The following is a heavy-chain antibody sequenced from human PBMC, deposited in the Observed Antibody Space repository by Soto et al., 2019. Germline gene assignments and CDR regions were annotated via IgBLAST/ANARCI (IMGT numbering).Heavy chain of an antibody. Sequence: PVGSLRLSCAASGFTFSSYSMNWVRQAPGKGLEWVSYISSSSSTIYYADSVKGRFTISRDNAKNSLYLQMNSLRDEDTAVYYCARDRGTPTSGSYFYFDYWGQGTLVTVSS. V-gene: IGHV3-48*02. CDR3: ARDRGTPTSGSYFYFDY. CDR2: ISSSSSTI. D-gene: IGHD1-26*01. CDR1: GFTFSSYS. J-gene: IGHJ4*02.